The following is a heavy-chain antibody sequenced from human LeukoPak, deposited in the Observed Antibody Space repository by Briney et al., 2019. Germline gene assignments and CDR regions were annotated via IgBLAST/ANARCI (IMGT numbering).Heavy chain of an antibody. CDR3: ARDRYSDYGMDV. D-gene: IGHD2-2*02. CDR1: GFTFSSYG. CDR2: MWYDGSNK. Sequence: PGGSLRLSCAASGFTFSSYGMHWVRQAPGKGLEWVAVMWYDGSNKYYADSVKGRFTISRDNSKNTLYLQMNSLRAEDTAVYYCARDRYSDYGMDVWGQGTTVTVSS. V-gene: IGHV3-33*01. J-gene: IGHJ6*02.